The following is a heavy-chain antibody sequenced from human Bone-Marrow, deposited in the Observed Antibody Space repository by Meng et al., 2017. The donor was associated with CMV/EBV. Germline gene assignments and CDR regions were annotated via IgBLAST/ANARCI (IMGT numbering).Heavy chain of an antibody. D-gene: IGHD3-16*01. CDR2: INSDGSST. J-gene: IGHJ4*02. Sequence: SCAAAGFTFSSYGMHWVRQVPGKGLVWVSRINSDGSSTNYADSVRGRFTISRDNAEDTLFLQMNSLRAEDTAVYFCARGPNRNYYDYWGQGTLVTVSS. CDR1: GFTFSSYG. CDR3: ARGPNRNYYDY. V-gene: IGHV3-74*01.